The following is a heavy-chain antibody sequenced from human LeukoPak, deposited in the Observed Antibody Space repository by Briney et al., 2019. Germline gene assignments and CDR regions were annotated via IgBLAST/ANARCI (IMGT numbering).Heavy chain of an antibody. D-gene: IGHD4-23*01. CDR1: GYTLTELS. V-gene: IGHV1-24*01. J-gene: IGHJ3*02. Sequence: ASVKVSCKVSGYTLTELSMHWVRQAPGKGLEWMGGFDPEDGETIYAQKFQGRVTMTEDTSTDTAYMELSSLRSEDTAVYYCARDLTTVVTPDRLAFDIWGQGTMVTVSS. CDR2: FDPEDGET. CDR3: ARDLTTVVTPDRLAFDI.